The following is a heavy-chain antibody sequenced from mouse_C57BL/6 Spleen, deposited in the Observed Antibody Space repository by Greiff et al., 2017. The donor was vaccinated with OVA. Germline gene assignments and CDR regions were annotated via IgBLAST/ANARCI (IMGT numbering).Heavy chain of an antibody. J-gene: IGHJ2*01. Sequence: VQLQQPGAELVKPGASVKLSCKASGYTFTSYWMHWVKQRPGRGLEWIGRIDPNSGGPKYNEKFKSKATLTLDKPSSTAYMQLSSLTSEDSAVYYCARSLNRDVGNFDYWGQGTAHTVAS. D-gene: IGHD4-1*02. CDR1: GYTFTSYW. CDR3: ARSLNRDVGNFDY. V-gene: IGHV1-72*01. CDR2: IDPNSGGP.